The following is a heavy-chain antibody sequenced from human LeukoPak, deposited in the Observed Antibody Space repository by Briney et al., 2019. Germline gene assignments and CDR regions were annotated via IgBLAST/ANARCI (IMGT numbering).Heavy chain of an antibody. J-gene: IGHJ3*02. D-gene: IGHD6-19*01. CDR2: TDRDGKTT. Sequence: PGRSLRLSCAASGFTFSSYGLHWVRQAPGKGLLWVSQTDRDGKTTGYADSVKGRFTISRDNAKNTLYLQMNSLRAEDTAVYYCATESSAWSAFDIWGQGTMVTVSA. CDR1: GFTFSSYG. CDR3: ATESSAWSAFDI. V-gene: IGHV3-74*01.